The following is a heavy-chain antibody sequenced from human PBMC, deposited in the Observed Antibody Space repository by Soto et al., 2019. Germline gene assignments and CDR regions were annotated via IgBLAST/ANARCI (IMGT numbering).Heavy chain of an antibody. V-gene: IGHV4-30-2*01. Sequence: SETLSLTCAVSGGSISSGGYSWSSIRQPPGKGLEWIGYIYHSGSTYYNPSLKSRVTISVDRSKNQFSLKLSSVTAADTAVYYCARGVLAYYDILTGPYYGMDVWGQGTTVTVSS. CDR3: ARGVLAYYDILTGPYYGMDV. D-gene: IGHD3-9*01. J-gene: IGHJ6*02. CDR2: IYHSGST. CDR1: GGSISSGGYS.